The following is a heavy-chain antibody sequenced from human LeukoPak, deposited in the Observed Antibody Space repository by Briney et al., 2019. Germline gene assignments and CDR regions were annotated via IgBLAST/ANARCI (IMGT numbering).Heavy chain of an antibody. V-gene: IGHV4-59*11. D-gene: IGHD3-22*01. CDR1: GGSISSHY. J-gene: IGHJ1*01. CDR3: AREDRGYYDSSGYYVEYFQH. Sequence: SETLSPTCTVSGGSISSHYWSWIRQPPGKGLEWIGYIYYSGSTNYNPSLKSRVTISVDTSKNQFSLKLSSVTAADTAVYYCAREDRGYYDSSGYYVEYFQHWGQGTLVTVSS. CDR2: IYYSGST.